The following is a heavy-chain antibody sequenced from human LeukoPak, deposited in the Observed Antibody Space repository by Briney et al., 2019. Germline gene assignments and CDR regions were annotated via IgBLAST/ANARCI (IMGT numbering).Heavy chain of an antibody. D-gene: IGHD4-17*01. CDR1: GGSISGYY. CDR2: IYYTGST. CDR3: ARRDYGDYDY. Sequence: SETLSLTCTVSGGSISGYYWSWIRQPPGKGLEWIGYIYYTGSTNYNPSLKSRLTISVDTSKNQFSLKLSSVTAADTAVYYCARRDYGDYDYWGQGTPVTVSS. V-gene: IGHV4-59*01. J-gene: IGHJ4*02.